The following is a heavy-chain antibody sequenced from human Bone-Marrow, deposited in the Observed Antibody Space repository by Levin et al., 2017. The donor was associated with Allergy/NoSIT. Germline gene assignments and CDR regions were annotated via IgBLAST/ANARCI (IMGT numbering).Heavy chain of an antibody. CDR2: ISYDGSNE. Sequence: PGGSLRLSCGASGFTFSNYDMHWVRQAPGKGLEWVAAISYDGSNEYYADSVKGRFTISRDNSKNTLYLQMNSLRAEDTAVYYCAKRGRGPKDLYYFDYWGQGTLVTVSS. D-gene: IGHD3-10*01. CDR1: GFTFSNYD. CDR3: AKRGRGPKDLYYFDY. J-gene: IGHJ4*02. V-gene: IGHV3-30*18.